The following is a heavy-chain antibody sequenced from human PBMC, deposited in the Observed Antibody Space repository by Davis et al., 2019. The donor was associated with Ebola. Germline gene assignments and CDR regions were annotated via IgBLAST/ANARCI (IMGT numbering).Heavy chain of an antibody. CDR1: GGSFSGYY. CDR2: INHSGST. J-gene: IGHJ4*02. CDR3: ARGSSVKGFDY. Sequence: SETLSLTCAVYGGSFSGYYWSWIRQPPGKGLEWIGEINHSGSTNYNPSLKSRVTISVDTSKNQFSLKLSSVTAADTAVYYCARGSSVKGFDYWGQGTLVTVSS. V-gene: IGHV4-34*01.